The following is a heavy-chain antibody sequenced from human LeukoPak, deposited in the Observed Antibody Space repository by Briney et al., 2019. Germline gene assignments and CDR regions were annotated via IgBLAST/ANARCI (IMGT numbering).Heavy chain of an antibody. J-gene: IGHJ4*02. CDR3: ARQDGYNLDY. CDR1: GRSIGSYY. CDR2: IYYSGST. D-gene: IGHD5-24*01. Sequence: SETLALTCTVYGRSIGSYYWSWVRQPPGKGLEWIGYIYYSGSTNYNPSLKSRVTISVDTSKNQFSLKLSSVTAADTAVYYCARQDGYNLDYWGQGTLVTVSS. V-gene: IGHV4-59*08.